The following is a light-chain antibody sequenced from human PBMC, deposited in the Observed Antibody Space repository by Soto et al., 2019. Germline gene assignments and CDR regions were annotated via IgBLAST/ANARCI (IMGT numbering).Light chain of an antibody. J-gene: IGKJ1*01. Sequence: EIVLTQSPGTLSLSPGERATLSCRASQNVNSRYLAWYQQKPGQAPRLLIYGASSRATGIPDRFSGSGSGTDFTLTISRLEPEDSPVFYCQQYGTLWTFGQGTKVEIK. CDR1: QNVNSRY. CDR3: QQYGTLWT. V-gene: IGKV3-20*01. CDR2: GAS.